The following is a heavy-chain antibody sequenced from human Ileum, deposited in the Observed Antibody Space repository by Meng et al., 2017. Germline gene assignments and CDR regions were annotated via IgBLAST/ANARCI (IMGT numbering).Heavy chain of an antibody. J-gene: IGHJ3*02. V-gene: IGHV4-61*02. CDR3: ARARAWGARDAFDI. D-gene: IGHD1-26*01. CDR1: GGSISSGSYY. CDR2: ICTSGST. Sequence: SETLSLTCTVSGGSISSGSYYWSWIRQPAGKGLEWIGRICTSGSTNYNPSLKSRVTISVDTSKNQFSLKLSSVTAADTAVYYCARARAWGARDAFDIWGQGTMVTVSS.